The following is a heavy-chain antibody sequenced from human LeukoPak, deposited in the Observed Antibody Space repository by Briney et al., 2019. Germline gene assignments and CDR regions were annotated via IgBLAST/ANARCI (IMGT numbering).Heavy chain of an antibody. J-gene: IGHJ4*02. CDR1: GSTFTGYY. Sequence: GASVKVSCKASGSTFTGYYMHWVRQAPGQGLEWMGWINPNSGDTNYAQKFQGRVTMTRDTSIRTAYLELSGLRSDDTAVYYCAKNPYEYYFDYWGQGTLVTVSS. V-gene: IGHV1-2*02. CDR2: INPNSGDT. CDR3: AKNPYEYYFDY. D-gene: IGHD5-12*01.